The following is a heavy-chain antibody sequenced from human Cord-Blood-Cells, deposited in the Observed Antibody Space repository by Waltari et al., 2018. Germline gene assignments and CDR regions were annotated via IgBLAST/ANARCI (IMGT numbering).Heavy chain of an antibody. J-gene: IGHJ6*02. D-gene: IGHD4-17*01. Sequence: QVQLVQSGAEVKKPGASVKVSCKASGYTFTGYYMHWVRQAPGQGLEWMGRINPNSGCTNYAQKFQGRVTMTRDTSISTAYMELSRLRSDDTAVYYCARVKIYGLYGMDVWGQGTTVTVSS. V-gene: IGHV1-2*06. CDR3: ARVKIYGLYGMDV. CDR1: GYTFTGYY. CDR2: INPNSGCT.